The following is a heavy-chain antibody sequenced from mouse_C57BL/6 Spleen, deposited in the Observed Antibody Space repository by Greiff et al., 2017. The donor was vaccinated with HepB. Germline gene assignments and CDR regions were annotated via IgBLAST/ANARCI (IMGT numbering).Heavy chain of an antibody. CDR2: IDPEDGAT. D-gene: IGHD1-1*01. CDR1: GFNIKDYY. J-gene: IGHJ2*01. V-gene: IGHV14-1*01. Sequence: VQLKQSGAELVRPGASVKLSCTASGFNIKDYYMHWVKQRPEQGLEWIGRIDPEDGATEYAPKFQGKTTMTADTSSNTAYLQLSSLTSEDTAFYYCTYSYYVSSNDYFGDWGNSPTLTFAS. CDR3: TYSYYVSSNDYFGD.